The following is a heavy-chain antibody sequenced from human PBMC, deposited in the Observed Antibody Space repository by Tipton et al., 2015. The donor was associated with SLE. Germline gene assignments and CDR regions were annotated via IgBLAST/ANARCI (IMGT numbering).Heavy chain of an antibody. CDR2: IYSSGST. D-gene: IGHD6-13*01. V-gene: IGHV4-59*01. J-gene: IGHJ4*02. CDR3: ARDPRGVATAGSLDY. CDR1: GGSITRYY. Sequence: TLSLTCSVSGGSITRYYWSWIRQPPGKGLEWIGYIYSSGSTNYNPSLKSRVTISVDTSKNQFSLKMSSVTAADTAVYFCARDPRGVATAGSLDYWGQGTLVTVSS.